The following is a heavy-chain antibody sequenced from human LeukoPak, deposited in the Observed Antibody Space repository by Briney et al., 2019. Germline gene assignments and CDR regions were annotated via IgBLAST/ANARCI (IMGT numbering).Heavy chain of an antibody. CDR2: ISYDANNK. D-gene: IGHD1-14*01. CDR1: AFTFSTYG. CDR3: AKDRHPARTDGYYFDY. J-gene: IGHJ4*02. V-gene: IGHV3-30*18. Sequence: PGRPLRLSCAASAFTFSTYGMHWVRQAPGKGLEWVAVISYDANNKYYADSVKGRFTISRDNSKNTLYLQMNSLRAEDTAVYFCAKDRHPARTDGYYFDYWGQGTLVTVSS.